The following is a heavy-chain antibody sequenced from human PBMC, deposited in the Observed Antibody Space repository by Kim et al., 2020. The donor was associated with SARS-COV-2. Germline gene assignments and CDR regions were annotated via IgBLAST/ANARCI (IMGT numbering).Heavy chain of an antibody. Sequence: GGSLRLSCAASGFTFSNAWMSWVRQAPGKGLEWVGRIKSKTDGGTTDYAAPVKGRFTISRDDSKNTLYLQMNSLKTEDTAVYYCTTEFAAMAGNAFDIWGQGTMVTVSS. D-gene: IGHD5-18*01. V-gene: IGHV3-15*01. CDR3: TTEFAAMAGNAFDI. CDR2: IKSKTDGGTT. J-gene: IGHJ3*02. CDR1: GFTFSNAW.